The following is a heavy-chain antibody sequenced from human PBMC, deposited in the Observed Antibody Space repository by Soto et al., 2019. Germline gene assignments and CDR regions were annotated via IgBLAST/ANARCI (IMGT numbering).Heavy chain of an antibody. CDR2: IYHSGTT. J-gene: IGHJ4*02. CDR3: ASCVSTACYHAWRLELFAL. CDR1: SFSISSGYY. V-gene: IGHV4-38-2*01. Sequence: ETLSLTCAVSSFSISSGYYWGWVRQPPGKGLEWIGSIYHSGTTNYSPSLKSRVTISIDTSKNQFSLTLRSVTAADAAVYYCASCVSTACYHAWRLELFALWGQGSLGTV. D-gene: IGHD3-10*01.